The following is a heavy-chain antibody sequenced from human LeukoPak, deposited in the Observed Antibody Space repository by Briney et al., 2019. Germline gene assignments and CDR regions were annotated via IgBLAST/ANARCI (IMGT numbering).Heavy chain of an antibody. J-gene: IGHJ6*02. Sequence: GGSLRLSCAVSGLSFRDAWLCWVRQAPGKGLEWVAVIWYDGSNKYYADSVKGRFTISRDNSKNTLYLQMNSLRAEDTAVYYCARGARFGDVWGQGTTVTVSS. CDR3: ARGARFGDV. V-gene: IGHV3-33*08. CDR1: GLSFRDAW. D-gene: IGHD3-10*01. CDR2: IWYDGSNK.